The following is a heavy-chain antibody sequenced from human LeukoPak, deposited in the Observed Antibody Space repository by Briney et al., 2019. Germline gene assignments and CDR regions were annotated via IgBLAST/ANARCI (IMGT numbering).Heavy chain of an antibody. V-gene: IGHV3-21*01. CDR3: ARVSFGRMVRGVLYYYGMDV. CDR1: GFTFSSYS. CDR2: ISSSSSYI. D-gene: IGHD3-10*01. J-gene: IGHJ6*02. Sequence: PGGSLRLSCAASGFTFSSYSMNWVRQAPGKGLEWVSSISSSSSYIYYADSVKGRFTISRDDAKNSLYLQMNSLRAEDTAVYYCARVSFGRMVRGVLYYYGMDVWGQGTTVTVSS.